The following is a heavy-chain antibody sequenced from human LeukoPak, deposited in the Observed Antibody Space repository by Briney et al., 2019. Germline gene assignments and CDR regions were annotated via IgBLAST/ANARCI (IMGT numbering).Heavy chain of an antibody. CDR3: ARGQIAVAGTVDYGMDV. D-gene: IGHD6-19*01. Sequence: SETLSLTCTVSGGSISSYYWSWIRQPPGKGLEWIGYIYYSGNTNYNPSLKSRVTLSVDTSKNQFSLKLSSVTAADTAVYYCARGQIAVAGTVDYGMDVWGKGTTVTVSS. J-gene: IGHJ6*04. CDR2: IYYSGNT. V-gene: IGHV4-59*01. CDR1: GGSISSYY.